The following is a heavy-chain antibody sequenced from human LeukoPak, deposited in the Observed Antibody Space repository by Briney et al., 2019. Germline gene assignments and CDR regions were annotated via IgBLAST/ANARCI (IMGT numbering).Heavy chain of an antibody. CDR2: MYQDGSEK. V-gene: IGHV3-7*01. J-gene: IGHJ4*02. CDR1: GFIFSAYW. CDR3: AKLIPGRRGYSGYDSVPDY. D-gene: IGHD5-12*01. Sequence: PGGSLRLSCAASGFIFSAYWVTWVRQAPGKGLEWVANMYQDGSEKYYVDSVKGRFTISRDNAKNSLYLQMNSLRAEDTAIYYCAKLIPGRRGYSGYDSVPDYWDQGTLVTVSS.